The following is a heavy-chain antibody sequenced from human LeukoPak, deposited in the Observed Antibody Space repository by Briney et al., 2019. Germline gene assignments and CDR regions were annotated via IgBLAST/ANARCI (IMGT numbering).Heavy chain of an antibody. J-gene: IGHJ6*03. Sequence: SGGSLRLSCAASGFTFSSYSMNWVRQAPGKGLEWVSYISSSSSTIYYADSVKGRFTISRESAKNSVYLQMNSLRAEDAAVYYCARDPYSGRYGDYYYYYMDVWGKGTTITISS. V-gene: IGHV3-48*01. CDR2: ISSSSSTI. CDR3: ARDPYSGRYGDYYYYYMDV. CDR1: GFTFSSYS. D-gene: IGHD1-26*01.